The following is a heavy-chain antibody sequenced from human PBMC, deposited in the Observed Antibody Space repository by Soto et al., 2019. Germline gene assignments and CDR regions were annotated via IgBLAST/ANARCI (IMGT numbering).Heavy chain of an antibody. D-gene: IGHD6-13*01. CDR1: GGTFNNYP. Sequence: QVQLVQSGAEVKKPGSSVKVSCKASGGTFNNYPVTWVRQAPGQGLEGMGGIIPKLGTANYAQKFEGRVTITADESTSTAYMELSSLRSEDTAVYYCASSYGISWYGDYWGQGTLVTVSS. CDR2: IIPKLGTA. J-gene: IGHJ4*02. CDR3: ASSYGISWYGDY. V-gene: IGHV1-69*01.